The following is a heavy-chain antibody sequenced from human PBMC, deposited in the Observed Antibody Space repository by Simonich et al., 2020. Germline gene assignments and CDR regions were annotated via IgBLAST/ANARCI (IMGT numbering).Heavy chain of an antibody. CDR1: GYTFTGYY. D-gene: IGHD1-26*01. CDR2: INPKSGGT. V-gene: IGHV1-2*02. CDR3: ARVPPTSGSYYYYYYYMDV. J-gene: IGHJ6*03. Sequence: QVQLVQSGAEVKKPGASVKVSCKASGYTFTGYYMHWVRQAPGQGLEWMGWINPKSGGTNYAQKFQGRVTMTRGTSISTAYMELSRLRSADTAVYYCARVPPTSGSYYYYYYYMDVWGKGTTVTVSS.